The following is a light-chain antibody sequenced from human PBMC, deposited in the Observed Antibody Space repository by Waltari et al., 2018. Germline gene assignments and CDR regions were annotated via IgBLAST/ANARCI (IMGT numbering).Light chain of an antibody. Sequence: SYVLTQPPSVSVAPGPTATIACGENNIGSKGVHWYQQKPGQAPVLVVYDDSDRPSGIPERFSGSNSGTATLTISGVEGGDEADYYCQVWDSSDDHVVFGGGTKLTVL. CDR2: DDS. CDR1: NIGSKG. V-gene: IGLV3-21*02. CDR3: QVWDSSDDHVV. J-gene: IGLJ2*01.